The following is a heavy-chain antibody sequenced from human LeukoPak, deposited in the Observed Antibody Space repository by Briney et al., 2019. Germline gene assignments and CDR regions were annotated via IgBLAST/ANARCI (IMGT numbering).Heavy chain of an antibody. CDR2: INPNSGGT. J-gene: IGHJ4*02. CDR1: GYTFTGYY. CDR3: ARTLYYYDSSGYLGGY. D-gene: IGHD3-22*01. Sequence: GASVKVSCKASGYTFTGYYMHWVRQAPGQGLEWMGWINPNSGGTNYAQKFQGRVTMTRDTSISTAYMELSRLRSDDTAEYYCARTLYYYDSSGYLGGYWGQGTLVTVSS. V-gene: IGHV1-2*02.